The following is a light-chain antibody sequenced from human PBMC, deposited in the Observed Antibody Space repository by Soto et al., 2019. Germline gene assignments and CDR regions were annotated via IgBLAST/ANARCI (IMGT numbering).Light chain of an antibody. CDR2: DTS. Sequence: EIVVTQSPATLSVSPGERVTLSCRASQSVSSSLAWYKQRPGQAPRILIYDTSTRAAGISARFSGSGSGTEFTLTISSLQYEDFAVYYCQQYIDWPPGTFGQGTAVEIK. V-gene: IGKV3-15*01. CDR3: QQYIDWPPGT. J-gene: IGKJ1*01. CDR1: QSVSSS.